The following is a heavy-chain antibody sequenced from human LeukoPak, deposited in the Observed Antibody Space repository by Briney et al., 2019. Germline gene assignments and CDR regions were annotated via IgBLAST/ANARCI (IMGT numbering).Heavy chain of an antibody. J-gene: IGHJ4*02. CDR2: FYYSGNT. Sequence: SETLSLTCTVSGGSISSRPYCWGWIRQPPGKGLEWLGCFYYSGNTYSKPSLKSRVTISVDTSKNQFSLKLSSVTAADTAVYYCARDSLAGTSDYWGQGTLVTVSS. D-gene: IGHD6-19*01. CDR1: GGSISSRPYC. CDR3: ARDSLAGTSDY. V-gene: IGHV4-39*07.